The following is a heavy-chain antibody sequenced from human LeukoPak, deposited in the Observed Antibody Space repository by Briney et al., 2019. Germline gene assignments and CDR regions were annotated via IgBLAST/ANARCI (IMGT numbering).Heavy chain of an antibody. CDR1: GGTFSSYA. D-gene: IGHD5-18*01. CDR2: INPNSGGT. Sequence: GSSVKVSCKASGGTFSSYAISWVRQAPGQGLEWMGRINPNSGGTNYAQKFQGRVTMTRDTSISTAYMELSRLRSDDTAVYYCARGSGYSYGGFDPWGQGTLVTVSS. V-gene: IGHV1-2*06. CDR3: ARGSGYSYGGFDP. J-gene: IGHJ5*02.